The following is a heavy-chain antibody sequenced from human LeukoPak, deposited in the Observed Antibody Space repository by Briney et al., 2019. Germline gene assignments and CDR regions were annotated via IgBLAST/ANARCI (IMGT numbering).Heavy chain of an antibody. V-gene: IGHV3-11*06. D-gene: IGHD1-26*01. CDR3: ARRKVSMGAYDAFDI. Sequence: PGRSLRLSCAASGFTFSDYYMSWIRQAPGKGLEWVSYISSSSSYTNYADSVKGRFTISRDNAKNSLYLQMNSLRAEDTAVYYCARRKVSMGAYDAFDIWGQGTMVTVSS. CDR2: ISSSSSYT. CDR1: GFTFSDYY. J-gene: IGHJ3*02.